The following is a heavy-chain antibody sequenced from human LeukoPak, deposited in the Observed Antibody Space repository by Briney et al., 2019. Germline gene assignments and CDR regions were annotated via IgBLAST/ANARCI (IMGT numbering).Heavy chain of an antibody. J-gene: IGHJ4*02. V-gene: IGHV3-9*03. CDR3: AKDTTPLASYFDY. Sequence: GRSLRLSCAASGFTFDDYAVHWVRQAPGKGLGWVSGISWNSGSIGYADSVKGRFTISRDNAKNSLYLQMNSLRAEDMALYYCAKDTTPLASYFDYWGQGTLVTVSS. D-gene: IGHD5-12*01. CDR2: ISWNSGSI. CDR1: GFTFDDYA.